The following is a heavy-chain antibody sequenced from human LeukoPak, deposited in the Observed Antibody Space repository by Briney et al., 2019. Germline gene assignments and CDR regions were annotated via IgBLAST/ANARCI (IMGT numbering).Heavy chain of an antibody. V-gene: IGHV3-21*01. CDR1: GFTFSSYS. D-gene: IGHD2-21*02. CDR2: ISSSSSYI. CDR3: AGAGDRDAFDI. J-gene: IGHJ3*02. Sequence: GGSLRLSCAASGFTFSSYSMNCVRQAPGKGLEWVSSISSSSSYIYYADSVKGRFTISRDNAKNSLYLQMNSLRAEDTAVYYCAGAGDRDAFDIWGQGTMVTVSS.